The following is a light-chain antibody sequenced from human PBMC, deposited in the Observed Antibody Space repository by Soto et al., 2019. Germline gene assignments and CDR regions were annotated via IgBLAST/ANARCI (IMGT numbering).Light chain of an antibody. CDR2: GAT. CDR3: HQYGNSPWT. V-gene: IGKV3-20*01. J-gene: IGKJ1*01. Sequence: EIVLTQSPGTLSLSPGDRATLSCRAGQSVSGSALAWYQQKGGQAPRLLVFGATNRATGIPDRFSGSGSGADFTLTITRLEPEDFAVYYCHQYGNSPWTFGQGSKVEF. CDR1: QSVSGSA.